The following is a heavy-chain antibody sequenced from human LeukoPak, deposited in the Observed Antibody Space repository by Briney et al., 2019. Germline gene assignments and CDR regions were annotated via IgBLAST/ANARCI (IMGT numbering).Heavy chain of an antibody. CDR1: GFTVSSKY. Sequence: GGSLRLSCAASGFTVSSKYMSWVRQAPGKGLEWVSVIYSGGSTYYAESVKGRFTISRDNSKNTLYLQMNSLRAEDTAVYYCARYSDRGEWYPCHWGQGSLVTVYS. J-gene: IGHJ4*02. CDR3: ARYSDRGEWYPCH. CDR2: IYSGGST. V-gene: IGHV3-66*01. D-gene: IGHD3-3*01.